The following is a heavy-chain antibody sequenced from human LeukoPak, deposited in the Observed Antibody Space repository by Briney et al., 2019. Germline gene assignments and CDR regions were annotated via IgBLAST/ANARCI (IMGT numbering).Heavy chain of an antibody. Sequence: SETLSLTCAVSGGSITNSDWWTWVRQPPGKGLEWIGYIYYSGSTNYNPSLKSRVTISTSKNRFSLRLSSVTAADTAVYYCARHCSSTSCYGTPIFDYWGQGILVTVSS. CDR1: GGSITNSDW. D-gene: IGHD2-2*01. CDR3: ARHCSSTSCYGTPIFDY. V-gene: IGHV4-59*08. CDR2: IYYSGST. J-gene: IGHJ4*02.